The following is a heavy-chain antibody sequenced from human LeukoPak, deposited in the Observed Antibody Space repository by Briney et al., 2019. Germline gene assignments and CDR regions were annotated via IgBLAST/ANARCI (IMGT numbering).Heavy chain of an antibody. CDR2: IHYSGST. CDR3: ARHGGPSDSSDYLYYLDY. V-gene: IGHV4-59*08. Sequence: SETLSLTCTVSGGSIRNFYWSWIRQSPGKGLEWIGYIHYSGSTNYNPSLKSRVTVSADTSKNQFSLKLNSVTDADTAVYYCARHGGPSDSSDYLYYLDYWGQGTLVTVSS. CDR1: GGSIRNFY. D-gene: IGHD3-22*01. J-gene: IGHJ4*02.